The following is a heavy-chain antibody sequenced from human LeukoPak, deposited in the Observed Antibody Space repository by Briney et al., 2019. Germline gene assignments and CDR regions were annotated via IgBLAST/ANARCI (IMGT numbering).Heavy chain of an antibody. J-gene: IGHJ4*02. CDR1: GGSLSSGDYY. CDR2: IYYSGST. V-gene: IGHV4-30-4*08. Sequence: SETLSLICTVSGGSLSSGDYYWSWIRQPPGKGLVWLWYIYYSGSTYYNPSLKSRVTISVDTSKNQFSLKLSSVTAADTAVYYCARVQRVQLVDYWGQGTLVTVSS. D-gene: IGHD1-1*01. CDR3: ARVQRVQLVDY.